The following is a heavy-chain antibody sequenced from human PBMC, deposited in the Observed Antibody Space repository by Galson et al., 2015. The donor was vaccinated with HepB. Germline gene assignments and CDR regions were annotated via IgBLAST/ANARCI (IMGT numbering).Heavy chain of an antibody. CDR2: MNPNSGNT. V-gene: IGHV1-8*01. J-gene: IGHJ4*02. D-gene: IGHD6-19*01. CDR1: GYTFTSYD. Sequence: SVKVSCKASGYTFTSYDINWVRQATGQGLEWMGWMNPNSGNTGYAQKFQGRVTMTRNTSISTAYMELSSLRSEDTAVYYCARGITRWQWLALGYWGQGTLVTVSS. CDR3: ARGITRWQWLALGY.